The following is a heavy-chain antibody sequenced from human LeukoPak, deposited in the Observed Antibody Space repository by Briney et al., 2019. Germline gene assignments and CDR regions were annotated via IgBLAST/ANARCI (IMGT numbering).Heavy chain of an antibody. CDR3: AKNVDTAMVRWYYYYGMDV. CDR2: ISSSSSYM. CDR1: GFTFSSYS. Sequence: GGSLRLSCAASGFTFSSYSMNWVRQAPGKGLEWVSSISSSSSYMYYADSVKGRFTISRDNAKNSLYLQMNSLRAEDTAVYYCAKNVDTAMVRWYYYYGMDVWGQGTTVTVSS. J-gene: IGHJ6*02. V-gene: IGHV3-21*01. D-gene: IGHD5-18*01.